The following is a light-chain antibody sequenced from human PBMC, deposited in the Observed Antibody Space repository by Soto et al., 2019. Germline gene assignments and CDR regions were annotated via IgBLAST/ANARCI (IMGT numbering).Light chain of an antibody. CDR3: QHFNSIPYS. Sequence: DIEMTQSPSSLSASVGDRVTITCQASQDISKYLNWYQQKPGKAPKLLINDASNLETGVPSRFSGSGSGTHFTFTVTSLQPEDIATYYCQHFNSIPYSFGQGTKLEIK. V-gene: IGKV1-33*01. CDR2: DAS. J-gene: IGKJ2*01. CDR1: QDISKY.